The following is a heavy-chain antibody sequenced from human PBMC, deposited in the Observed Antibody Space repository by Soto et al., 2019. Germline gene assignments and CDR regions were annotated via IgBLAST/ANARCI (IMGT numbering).Heavy chain of an antibody. CDR3: ARDTKVGITMVRGVYYYYYGLAV. CDR1: GYTFTSYY. CDR2: INPSGGST. Sequence: ASVKVSCKASGYTFTSYYMHWVRQAPGQGLEWMGIINPSGGSTSYAQKFQGRVTMTRDTFTSTVYMELSSLRSEDTAVYYCARDTKVGITMVRGVYYYYYGLAVWGQGTTVTVSS. D-gene: IGHD3-10*01. J-gene: IGHJ6*02. V-gene: IGHV1-46*03.